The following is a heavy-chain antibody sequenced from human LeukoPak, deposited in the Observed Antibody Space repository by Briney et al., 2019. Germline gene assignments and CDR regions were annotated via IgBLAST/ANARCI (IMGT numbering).Heavy chain of an antibody. D-gene: IGHD6-19*01. V-gene: IGHV1-18*01. J-gene: IGHJ4*02. CDR3: ARPVMYSSGPFDY. Sequence: ASVKVSCKASGYAFTSYGISWVRQAPGQGLEWMGWISAYSGDTNYAQKFQGRATMTTDTSTSTAYMELRSLSSDDTAVYYCARPVMYSSGPFDYWGQGTLVTVSS. CDR1: GYAFTSYG. CDR2: ISAYSGDT.